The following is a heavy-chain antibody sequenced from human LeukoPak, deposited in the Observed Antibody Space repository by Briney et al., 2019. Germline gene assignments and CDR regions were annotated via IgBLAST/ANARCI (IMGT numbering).Heavy chain of an antibody. Sequence: SETLSLTCTVSGGSISSYYWSWIRQPVGKGLEWIGRIYTSGSTNYNPSLKSRVTMSVDTSKNQFSLKLSSVTAADTAVYYCARDLVVADAFDYWGQGTLVTVSS. CDR3: ARDLVVADAFDY. D-gene: IGHD2-15*01. CDR1: GGSISSYY. J-gene: IGHJ4*02. CDR2: IYTSGST. V-gene: IGHV4-4*07.